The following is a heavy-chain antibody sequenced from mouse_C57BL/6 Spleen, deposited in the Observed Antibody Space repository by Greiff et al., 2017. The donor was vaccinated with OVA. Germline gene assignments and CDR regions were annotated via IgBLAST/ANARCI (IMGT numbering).Heavy chain of an antibody. CDR1: GYTFTSYW. CDR3: ARSEYSNPAWFAY. V-gene: IGHV1-69*01. J-gene: IGHJ3*01. CDR2: IDPSDSYT. Sequence: VQLQQPGAELVMPGASVKLPCKASGYTFTSYWMHWVKQRPGQGLEWIGEIDPSDSYTNYNQKFKGKSTLTVDKSSSTAYMQLSSLTSEDSAVYYCARSEYSNPAWFAYWGQGTLVTVSA. D-gene: IGHD2-5*01.